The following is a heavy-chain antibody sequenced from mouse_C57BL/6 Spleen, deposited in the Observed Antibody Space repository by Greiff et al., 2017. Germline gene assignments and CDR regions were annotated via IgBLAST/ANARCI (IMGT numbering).Heavy chain of an antibody. D-gene: IGHD2-3*01. CDR3: TRGGLKIYDGYYGAMDY. Sequence: DVKLVESGEGLVKPGGSLKLSCAASGFTFSSYAMSWVRQTPEKRLEWVAYISSGGDYIYYADTVKGRFTISRDNARNTLYLQMSSLKSEDTAMYYCTRGGLKIYDGYYGAMDYWGQGTSVTVSS. J-gene: IGHJ4*01. CDR2: ISSGGDYI. CDR1: GFTFSSYA. V-gene: IGHV5-9-1*02.